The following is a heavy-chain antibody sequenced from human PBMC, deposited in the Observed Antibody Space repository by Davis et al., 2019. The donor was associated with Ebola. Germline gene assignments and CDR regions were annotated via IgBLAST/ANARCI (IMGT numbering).Heavy chain of an antibody. V-gene: IGHV1-18*01. CDR2: ISAYNGNT. J-gene: IGHJ5*02. CDR1: GYTFTSYG. Sequence: ASVKVSCKASGYTFTSYGISWVRQAPGQGLEWTGWISAYNGNTNYAQKLQGRVTMTTDTSTSTAYMELRSLRYDDSAVYYCARGITMVRALDWFDPWGQGSLVTVSS. D-gene: IGHD3-10*01. CDR3: ARGITMVRALDWFDP.